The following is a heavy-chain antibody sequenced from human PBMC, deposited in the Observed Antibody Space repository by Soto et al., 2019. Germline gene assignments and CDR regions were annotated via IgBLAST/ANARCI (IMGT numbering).Heavy chain of an antibody. D-gene: IGHD3-16*01. CDR3: AYFGVNYYFDY. Sequence: EVQLVESGGGLVKPGGSLRLSCAASGFTFSNYNMNWVRQAPGKGLEWVSSISTSGSYIYYADSVKGRFTISRDNAKNSLFLQMNSLRAEDTAVYYCAYFGVNYYFDYWGQGTLVTVSS. V-gene: IGHV3-21*01. J-gene: IGHJ4*02. CDR2: ISTSGSYI. CDR1: GFTFSNYN.